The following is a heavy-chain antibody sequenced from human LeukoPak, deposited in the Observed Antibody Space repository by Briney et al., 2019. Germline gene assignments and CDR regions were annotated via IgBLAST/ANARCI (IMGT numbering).Heavy chain of an antibody. D-gene: IGHD5-18*01. V-gene: IGHV1-69*13. CDR2: IIPIFGTA. CDR1: GGTFSSSV. CDR3: ARGYGYGYEFPSGY. J-gene: IGHJ4*02. Sequence: ASVKVSCKASGGTFSSSVISWVRQAPGQGLEWMGGIIPIFGTANYAQKFQGRVTITADESTSTAYMELSSLRSEDTAVYYCARGYGYGYEFPSGYWGQGTLVTVSS.